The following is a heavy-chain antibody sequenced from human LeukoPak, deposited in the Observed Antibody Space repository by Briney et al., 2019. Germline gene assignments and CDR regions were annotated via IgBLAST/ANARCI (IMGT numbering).Heavy chain of an antibody. CDR2: IRYDGSNK. D-gene: IGHD6-6*01. CDR3: AKDTNIAARRGDAFDI. Sequence: GGSLRLSCAASGFTFSSYGMHRVRQAPGKGLEWVAFIRYDGSNKYYADSVKGRFTISRDNSKNTLYLQMNSLRAEDTAVYYCAKDTNIAARRGDAFDIWGQGTMVTVSS. J-gene: IGHJ3*02. V-gene: IGHV3-30*02. CDR1: GFTFSSYG.